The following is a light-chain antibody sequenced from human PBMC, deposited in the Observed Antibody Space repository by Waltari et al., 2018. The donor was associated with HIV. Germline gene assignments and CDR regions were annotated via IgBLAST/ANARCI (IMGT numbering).Light chain of an antibody. V-gene: IGLV1-44*01. CDR1: SSNIGSNT. CDR2: TIQ. Sequence: QSVLTQPPSASGTPGQRVTISCSGSSSNIGSNTVNWYQQLPVTAPKLLIYTIQRRPSGVPDRCSGSKSGTSASLAISGLQSEDEADYYGAAWDDSLNGPVFGGGTKLTVL. CDR3: AAWDDSLNGPV. J-gene: IGLJ2*01.